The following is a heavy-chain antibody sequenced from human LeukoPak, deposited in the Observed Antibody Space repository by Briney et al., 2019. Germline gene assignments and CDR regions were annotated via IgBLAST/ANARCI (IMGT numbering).Heavy chain of an antibody. V-gene: IGHV3-43*02. CDR2: ISGDGGST. J-gene: IGHJ4*02. D-gene: IGHD3-22*01. CDR3: ARDLFYYYDSSGGD. Sequence: GGSLRLSCAASGFTFDDYAMHWVRQAPGKGLEWVSLISGDGGSTYYADSVKGRFTISRDNAKNSLYLQMNSLRAEDTAVYYCARDLFYYYDSSGGDWGQGTLVTVSS. CDR1: GFTFDDYA.